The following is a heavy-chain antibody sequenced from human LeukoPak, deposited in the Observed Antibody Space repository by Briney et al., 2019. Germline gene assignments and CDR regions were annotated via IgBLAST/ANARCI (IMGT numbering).Heavy chain of an antibody. D-gene: IGHD2-2*01. Sequence: GGSLRLSCAASGFTFSTYAMNWVRQAPGKGLEWVSSISSSSSYIYYADSVKGRFPISRDNAKNSLYLQMNSLRAEDTAVYYCASPDIVVVPAAMVSPWGQGTMVTVSS. J-gene: IGHJ3*01. CDR2: ISSSSSYI. CDR3: ASPDIVVVPAAMVSP. CDR1: GFTFSTYA. V-gene: IGHV3-21*01.